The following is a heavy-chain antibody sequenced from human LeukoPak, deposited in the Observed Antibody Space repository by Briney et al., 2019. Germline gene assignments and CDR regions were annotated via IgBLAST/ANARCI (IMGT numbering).Heavy chain of an antibody. CDR3: AKGLYYYGSGSYSDY. CDR2: ISGSGGST. D-gene: IGHD3-10*01. V-gene: IGHV3-23*01. CDR1: GFTFSSYG. J-gene: IGHJ4*02. Sequence: GGSLRLSCAASGFTFSSYGMSWVRQAPGKGLEWVSAISGSGGSTYYADSVRGRFTISRDNSKNTLYLQMNSLRAEDTAVYYCAKGLYYYGSGSYSDYWGQGTLVTVSS.